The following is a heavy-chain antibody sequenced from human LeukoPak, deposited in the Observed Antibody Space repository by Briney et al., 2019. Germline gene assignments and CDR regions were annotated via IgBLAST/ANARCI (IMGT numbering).Heavy chain of an antibody. CDR3: AKGSEEDYYYYGMDV. D-gene: IGHD6-25*01. V-gene: IGHV3-23*01. Sequence: GGSLRLSCAASGFTFSSYDMSWVRQAPGKGLEWVSAISGSGGSTYYADSVKGRFTISRDNSKNTLYLQMNSLRAEDTAVYYCAKGSEEDYYYYGMDVWGKGTTVTVSS. CDR1: GFTFSSYD. J-gene: IGHJ6*04. CDR2: ISGSGGST.